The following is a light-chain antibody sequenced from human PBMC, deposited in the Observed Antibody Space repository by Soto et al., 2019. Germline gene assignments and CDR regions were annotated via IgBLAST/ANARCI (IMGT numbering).Light chain of an antibody. CDR2: GAS. CDR3: QQYNKWPPYT. J-gene: IGKJ2*01. Sequence: EIVMTQSPATLSVSPGERATLSCRASQSVSSNLAWYQQKPGRAPRLLLYGASTRATGIPARFSGSWSGTEFTLTISSLQSEDFAVYYCQQYNKWPPYTFGQGTKLEIK. V-gene: IGKV3-15*01. CDR1: QSVSSN.